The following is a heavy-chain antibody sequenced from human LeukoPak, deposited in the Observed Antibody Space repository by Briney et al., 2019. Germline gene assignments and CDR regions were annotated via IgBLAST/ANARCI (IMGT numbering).Heavy chain of an antibody. J-gene: IGHJ4*02. CDR3: ARAVADYYFDY. CDR1: GGSISSYY. Sequence: NPSETLSLTCTVSGGSISSYYWSWIRQPPGKGLEWIGYIYYSGSTNYNPSLKSRVTISVDTSKNQFSLKLSSVTAADTAVYYCARAVADYYFDYWGQGTLVTVSS. V-gene: IGHV4-59*01. CDR2: IYYSGST. D-gene: IGHD6-19*01.